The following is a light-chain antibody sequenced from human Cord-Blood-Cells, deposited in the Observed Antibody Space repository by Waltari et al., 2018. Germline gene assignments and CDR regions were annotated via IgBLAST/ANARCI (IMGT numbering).Light chain of an antibody. J-gene: IGLJ2*01. CDR2: GKN. Sequence: SSELTQDPAVSVALGQTVRITCQGDSTCSYSASWYQQKPGQAPVLVIYGKNNRPSGIPDRFSGSSSGNTASLTITGAQAEDEADYYCNSRDSSGNHVVFGGGTKLTVL. CDR1: STCSYS. V-gene: IGLV3-19*01. CDR3: NSRDSSGNHVV.